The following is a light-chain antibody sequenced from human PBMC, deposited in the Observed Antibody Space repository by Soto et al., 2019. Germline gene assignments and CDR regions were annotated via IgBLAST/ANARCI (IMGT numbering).Light chain of an antibody. CDR2: SVS. J-gene: IGKJ1*01. V-gene: IGKV3-20*01. CDR1: QRFVSSN. CDR3: QQYDNSPLT. Sequence: EIVMTQSPFTLSVCKGERATLSCRASQRFVSSNLAWYQQKPGQAPRLLIYSVSSRATGIPDRFSGSGSGTEFTLTISRLESEDFAVYYCQQYDNSPLTFGPGTKVDI.